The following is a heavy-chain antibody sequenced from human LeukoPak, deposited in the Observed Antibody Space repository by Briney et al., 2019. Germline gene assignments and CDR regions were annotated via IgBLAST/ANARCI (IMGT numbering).Heavy chain of an antibody. J-gene: IGHJ3*02. CDR3: ARDRESCGGDCYSSNDAFDI. CDR1: GFSFEDYG. Sequence: GGSLRLSCAASGFSFEDYGMSWVRQAPGKGLEWVSGLNWNGGSTGYGDSVKGRFTISRDNAKNRLYLQMNSLRAEDTALYYCARDRESCGGDCYSSNDAFDIWGQGTKVTVSS. CDR2: LNWNGGST. D-gene: IGHD2-21*02. V-gene: IGHV3-20*04.